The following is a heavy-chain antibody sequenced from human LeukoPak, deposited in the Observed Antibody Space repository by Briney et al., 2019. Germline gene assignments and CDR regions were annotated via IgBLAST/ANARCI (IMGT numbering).Heavy chain of an antibody. CDR1: GFTFSNYW. Sequence: PGGSLRLSCAASGFTFSNYWMSWVRQAPRKGLEWVANIKQDGSEKYYVDSVKGQFTISRDNAKNSLYLQMNSLRAEDTAVYYCARGVDTTMAPADVWGKGTTVTVSS. CDR3: ARGVDTTMAPADV. J-gene: IGHJ6*04. D-gene: IGHD5-18*01. CDR2: IKQDGSEK. V-gene: IGHV3-7*01.